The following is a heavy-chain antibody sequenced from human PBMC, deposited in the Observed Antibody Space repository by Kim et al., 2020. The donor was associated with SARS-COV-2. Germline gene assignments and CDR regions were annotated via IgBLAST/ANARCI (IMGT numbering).Heavy chain of an antibody. D-gene: IGHD3-10*01. V-gene: IGHV4-39*01. CDR2: IYYSGST. J-gene: IGHJ2*01. CDR3: ARHPGFGYPYWYFDL. CDR1: GGSISSSSYY. Sequence: SETLSLTCTVSGGSISSSSYYWGWIRQPPGKGLEWIGSIYYSGSTYYNPSLKSRVTISVDTSKNQFSLKLSSVTAADTAVYYCARHPGFGYPYWYFDLWGRGTLVTVSS.